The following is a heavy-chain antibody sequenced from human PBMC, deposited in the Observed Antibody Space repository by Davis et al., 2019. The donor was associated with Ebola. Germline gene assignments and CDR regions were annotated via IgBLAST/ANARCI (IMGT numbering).Heavy chain of an antibody. CDR1: VGSISSSSYC. V-gene: IGHV4-39*07. CDR2: MSYSGNT. Sequence: GSLRLSCIVSVGSISSSSYCWGWIRQPPGKGLEWIGSMSYSGNTYYNPSLKSRVTISVDTSKNQFSLKLSSVTAADTAVYYCARAPWPGYSSGWHWGQGTLVTVSS. D-gene: IGHD6-19*01. J-gene: IGHJ4*02. CDR3: ARAPWPGYSSGWH.